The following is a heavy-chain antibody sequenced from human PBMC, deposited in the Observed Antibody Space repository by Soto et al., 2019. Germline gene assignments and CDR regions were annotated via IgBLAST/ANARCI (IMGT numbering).Heavy chain of an antibody. J-gene: IGHJ6*02. V-gene: IGHV4-61*01. CDR2: IYYSGST. CDR3: ARDRYYYDSSGYNDQYYYYYGMDV. D-gene: IGHD3-22*01. CDR1: GGSVSSGSYY. Sequence: SETLSLTCTVSGGSVSSGSYYWSWLRQPPGKGLEWIGYIYYSGSTNYNPSLKSRVTISVDTSKNQFSLKLSSVTAADTAVYYCARDRYYYDSSGYNDQYYYYYGMDVWGQGTTVTVSS.